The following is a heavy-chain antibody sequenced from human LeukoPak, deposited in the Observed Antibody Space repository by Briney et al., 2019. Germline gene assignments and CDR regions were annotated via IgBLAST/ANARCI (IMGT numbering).Heavy chain of an antibody. D-gene: IGHD2-15*01. Sequence: PSETLSLTCTVSGGSISSSSYYWGWIRQPPGKGLEWIGEINHSGSTNYNPSLKSRVTISVDTSKNQFSLKLSSVTAADTAVYYCARGYCSGGSCSFDYWGQGTLVTVSS. CDR1: GGSISSSSYY. V-gene: IGHV4-39*07. CDR2: INHSGST. CDR3: ARGYCSGGSCSFDY. J-gene: IGHJ4*02.